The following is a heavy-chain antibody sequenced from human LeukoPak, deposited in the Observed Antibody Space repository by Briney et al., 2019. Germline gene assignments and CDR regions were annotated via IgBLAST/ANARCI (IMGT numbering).Heavy chain of an antibody. CDR3: ALGAGNNWFDP. CDR1: GGTFSSYA. J-gene: IGHJ5*02. Sequence: GALVKVSCKASGGTFSSYAISWVRQAPGQGLEWMGGIIPIFGTANYAQKFQGRVTITADESTSTAYMELSSLRSEDTAVYYCALGAGNNWFDPWGQGTLVTVSS. D-gene: IGHD1-26*01. CDR2: IIPIFGTA. V-gene: IGHV1-69*13.